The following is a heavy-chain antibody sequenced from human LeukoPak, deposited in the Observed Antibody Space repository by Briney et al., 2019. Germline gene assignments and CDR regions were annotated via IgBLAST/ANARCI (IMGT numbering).Heavy chain of an antibody. CDR1: GGSIKTYY. J-gene: IGHJ4*02. V-gene: IGHV4-59*01. Sequence: PSETLSLTCTVSGGSIKTYYWSWVRQPPGKGLEWIGYILYSGDTNYNPSLKSRVTISIDTSKNQFSLKLNSVTAADTAVCYCARGSAHYDYWGQGTLVPVSS. D-gene: IGHD4/OR15-4a*01. CDR2: ILYSGDT. CDR3: ARGSAHYDY.